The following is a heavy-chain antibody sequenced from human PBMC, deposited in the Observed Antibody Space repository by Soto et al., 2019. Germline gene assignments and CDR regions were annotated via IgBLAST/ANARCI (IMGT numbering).Heavy chain of an antibody. D-gene: IGHD6-13*01. V-gene: IGHV1-46*01. Sequence: ASVKVSCKASGYTFTSYYMHWVRQAPGQGLEWMGIINPSGGSTSYAQKFQGRVTMTRDTSTSTVYMELSSLRSEDTAVYYCARAGPHISIAAAGPYYYYYGMDVWGQGTTVTVSS. CDR2: INPSGGST. CDR3: ARAGPHISIAAAGPYYYYYGMDV. CDR1: GYTFTSYY. J-gene: IGHJ6*02.